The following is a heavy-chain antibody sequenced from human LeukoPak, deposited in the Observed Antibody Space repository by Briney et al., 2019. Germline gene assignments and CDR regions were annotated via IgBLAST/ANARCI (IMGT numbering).Heavy chain of an antibody. CDR3: ARDPGDRFDY. CDR1: GDSISSGDYY. D-gene: IGHD4-17*01. Sequence: SQTLSLTRSLSGDSISSGDYYWSSIRQPPGKGLEWIGYIYYSGSTYYNPSIKSRVTISVDTSKNQFSLKLSSVTAADTAVYYCARDPGDRFDYWGQGTLVTVSS. V-gene: IGHV4-30-4*01. CDR2: IYYSGST. J-gene: IGHJ4*02.